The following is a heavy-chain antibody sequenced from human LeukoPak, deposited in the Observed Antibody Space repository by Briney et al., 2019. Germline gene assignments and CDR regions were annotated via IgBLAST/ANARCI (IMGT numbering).Heavy chain of an antibody. CDR2: TYYTSKWNN. J-gene: IGHJ4*02. Sequence: SQTLSLTCAISGDSLSMNSRTWNWIRQSPSSGLEWLGRTYYTSKWNNDYAVSVKSPIIINPDTSKNQVSLQLNSVTPEDTAVYYCVRDGLWDIWGQGTLVTVSS. CDR3: VRDGLWDI. V-gene: IGHV6-1*01. D-gene: IGHD5-12*01. CDR1: GDSLSMNSRT.